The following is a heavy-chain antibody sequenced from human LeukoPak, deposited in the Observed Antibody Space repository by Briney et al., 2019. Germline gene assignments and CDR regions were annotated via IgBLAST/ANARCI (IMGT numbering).Heavy chain of an antibody. CDR2: ISYDGSNK. V-gene: IGHV3-30*03. D-gene: IGHD5-18*01. CDR1: GFTFSSYG. CDR3: ATVDTENY. Sequence: GRSLRLSCAASGFTFSSYGMHWVRQAPGKGLEWVAVISYDGSNKYYADSVKGRFTISRDNSKNTLYLQMNSLRAEDTAVYYCATVDTENYWGQGTLVTVSS. J-gene: IGHJ4*02.